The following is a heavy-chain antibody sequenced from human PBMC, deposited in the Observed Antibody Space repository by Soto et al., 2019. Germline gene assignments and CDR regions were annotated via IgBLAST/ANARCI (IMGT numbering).Heavy chain of an antibody. J-gene: IGHJ4*02. CDR2: ISYDGSIE. Sequence: QVQLVESGGGVVQPGRSLRLSCAASGFTFSNYGMHWVRQAPGKGLDWVAVISYDGSIEYYSESVKGRFTMSRDNSENTVYLPMNSPRTEDTAVYFCGRDWVWFGAHPIDNWGQGTLVTVSS. D-gene: IGHD3-10*01. CDR3: GRDWVWFGAHPIDN. V-gene: IGHV3-30*03. CDR1: GFTFSNYG.